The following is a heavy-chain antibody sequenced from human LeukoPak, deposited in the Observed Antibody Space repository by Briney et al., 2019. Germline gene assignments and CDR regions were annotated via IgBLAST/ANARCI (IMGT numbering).Heavy chain of an antibody. CDR3: GRGRGPHLNNGKYFFVDY. Sequence: ASVKVSCKTSGYTFSTYAINWVRQAPGQGLEWMGWINTKTGNPTYAPGFTGRSVFSLETSVTTAHLQISSLKAEDTAVYYRGRGRGPHLNNGKYFFVDYWGQGTRVTVSS. D-gene: IGHD2/OR15-2a*01. CDR2: INTKTGNP. CDR1: GYTFSTYA. J-gene: IGHJ4*02. V-gene: IGHV7-4-1*02.